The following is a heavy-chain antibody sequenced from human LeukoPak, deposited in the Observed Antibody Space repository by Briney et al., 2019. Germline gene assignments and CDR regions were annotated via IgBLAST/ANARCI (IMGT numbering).Heavy chain of an antibody. CDR3: ARVGYSNSYDY. D-gene: IGHD4-11*01. CDR2: MNPNSGNA. Sequence: ASVKVSCKASGYTFTNFDINWVRQATAQGLEWMGWMNPNSGNAGYAQNFQDRVTITWDASTSTAYMDLSSLRSEDTAVYYCARVGYSNSYDYWGQGKLVTVSS. J-gene: IGHJ4*02. CDR1: GYTFTNFD. V-gene: IGHV1-8*03.